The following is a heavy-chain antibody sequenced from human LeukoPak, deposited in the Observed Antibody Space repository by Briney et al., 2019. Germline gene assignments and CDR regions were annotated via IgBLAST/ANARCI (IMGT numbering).Heavy chain of an antibody. CDR2: IYITGNT. J-gene: IGHJ4*02. V-gene: IGHV4-59*08. CDR1: GASISSDY. CDR3: ARHPFFNPFDY. D-gene: IGHD1-14*01. Sequence: PSETLSLTCTVSGASISSDYWSWIRQPPGKGLEWIGYIYITGNTNYSPSLKSRVTMSLDTSKNQFSLKLSSVTATDTAVYYCARHPFFNPFDYWGLGTLATVSS.